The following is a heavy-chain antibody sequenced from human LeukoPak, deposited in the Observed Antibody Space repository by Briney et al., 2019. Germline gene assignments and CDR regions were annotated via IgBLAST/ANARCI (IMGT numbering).Heavy chain of an antibody. CDR2: INPNSGGT. CDR3: ARDYDFWSGYSI. D-gene: IGHD3-3*01. Sequence: VTSVKVSCKASGYTFTGYYMHWVRPAPGQGLEWMGWINPNSGGTNYAQKFQGRVTMTRDTSISTAYMELSRLRSDDTAVYYCARDYDFWSGYSIWGQGTLVTVSS. CDR1: GYTFTGYY. V-gene: IGHV1-2*02. J-gene: IGHJ4*02.